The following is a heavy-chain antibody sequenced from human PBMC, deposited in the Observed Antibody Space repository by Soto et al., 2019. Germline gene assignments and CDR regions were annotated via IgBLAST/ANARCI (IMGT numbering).Heavy chain of an antibody. CDR1: GYNFISYY. Sequence: QVQLVQSGAEVKKPGASVKISCKASGYNFISYYVHWVRQAPGQRLEWMGIIDPNGGSASYSQTFGGRVTMTRDTSTGTVYMELISLRSEDTAVYHCARGSLQNYFDYWGQGTLVTVSS. V-gene: IGHV1-46*01. CDR3: ARGSLQNYFDY. D-gene: IGHD3-10*01. J-gene: IGHJ4*02. CDR2: IDPNGGSA.